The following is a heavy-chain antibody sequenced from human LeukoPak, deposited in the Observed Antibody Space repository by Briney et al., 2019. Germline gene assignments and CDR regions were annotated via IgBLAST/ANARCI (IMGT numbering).Heavy chain of an antibody. V-gene: IGHV1-2*06. J-gene: IGHJ4*02. CDR3: ARQLETTSWFDY. CDR2: ISPNSGGT. D-gene: IGHD2-2*01. Sequence: ASVKVSCKASGYTFSDYYLHWVRLAPGQGLEWMGRISPNSGGTDYAQKFQGKVTMTRDAPISTVYMDLNRLRSDDTAICYCARQLETTSWFDYWGQGTLVIVSS. CDR1: GYTFSDYY.